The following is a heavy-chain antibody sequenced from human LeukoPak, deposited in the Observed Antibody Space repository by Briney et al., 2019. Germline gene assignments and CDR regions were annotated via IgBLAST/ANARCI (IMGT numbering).Heavy chain of an antibody. CDR1: GFTFSSYP. CDR2: IIGSGGAT. CDR3: ASRRSGWPNDAFDI. Sequence: GGSLRLSCAASGFTFSSYPMTWVRQAPGKGLEWVSSIIGSGGATYYADSVKGRFSISRDNAKNSVYLQMDSLRAEDTAVYYCASRRSGWPNDAFDIWGQGTMVTVTS. D-gene: IGHD6-19*01. V-gene: IGHV3-48*01. J-gene: IGHJ3*02.